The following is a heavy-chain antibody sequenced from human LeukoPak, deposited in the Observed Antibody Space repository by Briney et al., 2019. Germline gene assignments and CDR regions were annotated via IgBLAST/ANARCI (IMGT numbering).Heavy chain of an antibody. CDR3: AREYYDSSGRKHAFEN. D-gene: IGHD3-22*01. CDR2: IDPDSGGT. J-gene: IGHJ3*02. Sequence: ASVKVSCKTSGYTFADYYLHWVRQAPGQGLEWMGSIDPDSGGTNYAQKFQGRVIMTRDTSITTAYMELSRLRSDDTAVYFCAREYYDSSGRKHAFENWGQRTMVTVSS. V-gene: IGHV1-2*02. CDR1: GYTFADYY.